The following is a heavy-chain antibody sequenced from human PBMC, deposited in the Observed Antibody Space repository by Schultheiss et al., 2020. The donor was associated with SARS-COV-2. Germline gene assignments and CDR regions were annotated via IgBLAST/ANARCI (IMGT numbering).Heavy chain of an antibody. Sequence: SETLSLTCAVSGYSISSGYYWGWIRQPPGKGLEWIGYIYYSGSTNYNPSLKSRVTISVDTSKNQFSLKLSSVTAADTAVYYCARERPRDAFDIWGQGTMVTVSS. CDR1: GYSISSGYY. CDR3: ARERPRDAFDI. CDR2: IYYSGST. J-gene: IGHJ3*02. V-gene: IGHV4-61*01.